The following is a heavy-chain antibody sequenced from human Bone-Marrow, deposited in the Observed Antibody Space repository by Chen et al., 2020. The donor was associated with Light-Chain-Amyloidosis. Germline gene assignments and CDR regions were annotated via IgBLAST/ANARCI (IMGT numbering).Heavy chain of an antibody. CDR3: AKARLYSGSYWGIVDY. D-gene: IGHD1-26*01. J-gene: IGHJ4*02. V-gene: IGHV3-30*18. CDR2: ISYDANRD. Sequence: VQLVESGGGLVQPGGSLRLSCAASGFTFSSYEMNWVRQAPGKGLEWVALISYDANRDFYADSVKGRFTVSRDNSKNTLYLQMNSLRIEDTAVYYCAKARLYSGSYWGIVDYWGQGTLVTVSS. CDR1: GFTFSSYE.